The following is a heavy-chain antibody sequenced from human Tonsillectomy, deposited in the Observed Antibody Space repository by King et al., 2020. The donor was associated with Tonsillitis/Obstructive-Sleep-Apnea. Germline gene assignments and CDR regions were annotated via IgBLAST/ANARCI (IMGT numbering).Heavy chain of an antibody. V-gene: IGHV3-33*01. CDR1: GFTFSSYG. D-gene: IGHD6-13*01. CDR2: IWYDGGNK. J-gene: IGHJ6*03. CDR3: AREQQLADNLYYSYYYMDV. Sequence: HVQLVESGGGVVQPGKSLRLSCAASGFTFSSYGMHWVRQAPGKGLEWVAVIWYDGGNKYYADSVKGRFTISRDNSKNTLYLQMNSLRAEDTAMYYCAREQQLADNLYYSYYYMDVWGKGTTVTVSS.